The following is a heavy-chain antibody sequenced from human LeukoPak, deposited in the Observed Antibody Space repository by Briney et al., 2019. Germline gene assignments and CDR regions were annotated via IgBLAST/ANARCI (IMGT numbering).Heavy chain of an antibody. V-gene: IGHV5-51*01. D-gene: IGHD1-1*01. CDR2: IYTGDSAP. CDR1: GYRFTSFW. J-gene: IGHJ6*02. Sequence: GGPLNTPCQGPGYRFTSFWIGWVRQMPGKGLAWMGMIYTGDSAPRYSPSFHRHVTISADKPISTAYLQWGSLEASDTAMYYCARQLDYGMDVWGHGTTVTVSS. CDR3: ARQLDYGMDV.